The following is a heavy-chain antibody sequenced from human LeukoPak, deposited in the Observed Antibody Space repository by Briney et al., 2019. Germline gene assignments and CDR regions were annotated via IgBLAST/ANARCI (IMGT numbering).Heavy chain of an antibody. V-gene: IGHV3-74*01. D-gene: IGHD4-11*01. CDR2: ISSDGSDT. J-gene: IGHJ3*02. CDR1: GFTFSSYW. Sequence: GGSLRLSCAASGFTFSSYWMHWVRQAPGKGLVWVSRISSDGSDTNYADSVKGRFTISRENAKNTLYLQMNSLRAEDTAVYYCARAVTGVGDAFDIWGQGTMVTVSS. CDR3: ARAVTGVGDAFDI.